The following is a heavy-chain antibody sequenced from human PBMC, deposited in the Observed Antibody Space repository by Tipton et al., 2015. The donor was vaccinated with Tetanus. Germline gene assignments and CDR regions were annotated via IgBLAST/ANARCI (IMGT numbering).Heavy chain of an antibody. D-gene: IGHD3-16*01. CDR2: IYYSGST. CDR3: ARTWGVWVTSIDAFDI. CDR1: GGSISSDGAF. Sequence: TLSLTCTVSGGSISSDGAFWGWIRQAPGKGLEWIGNIYYSGSTDYNPSLKSRVAISVDTSKNQFSLKLSSVTAADTAAYYCARTWGVWVTSIDAFDIWGQGTKVAVSS. J-gene: IGHJ3*02. V-gene: IGHV4-39*01.